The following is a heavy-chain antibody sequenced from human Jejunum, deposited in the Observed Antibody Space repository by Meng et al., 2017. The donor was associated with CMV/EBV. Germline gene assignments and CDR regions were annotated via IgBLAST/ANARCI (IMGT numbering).Heavy chain of an antibody. CDR2: LNPSSGLS. CDR1: TGYY. J-gene: IGHJ4*02. V-gene: IGHV1-2*02. D-gene: IGHD3-22*01. CDR3: ARSQMYYYDSSDYTQAGY. Sequence: TGYYMHWVPPAPEQGLEWMGRLNPSSGLSTYAQTFQGRVTMTRDTSISTIYMELYGLTSGDTAVYYCARSQMYYYDSSDYTQAGYWGQGTQVTVSS.